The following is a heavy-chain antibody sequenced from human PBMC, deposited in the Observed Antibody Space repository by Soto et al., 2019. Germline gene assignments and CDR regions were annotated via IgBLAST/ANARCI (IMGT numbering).Heavy chain of an antibody. CDR2: IYHSGST. D-gene: IGHD5-12*01. Sequence: SETLSLTCAVSGGSISSSNWWSWVRQPPGKGLEWIGEIYHSGSTNYNPSLKSRVTISVDKSKNQFSLTLSSVTAADTAVYYCASGSPGGYDFDYWGQGTLVTVSS. CDR1: GGSISSSNW. V-gene: IGHV4-4*02. J-gene: IGHJ4*02. CDR3: ASGSPGGYDFDY.